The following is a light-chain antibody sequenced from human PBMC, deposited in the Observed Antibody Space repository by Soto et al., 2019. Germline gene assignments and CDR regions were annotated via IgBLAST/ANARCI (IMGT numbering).Light chain of an antibody. CDR3: QQYYDWPIT. V-gene: IGKV3-15*01. CDR1: QSVSSSY. CDR2: DAS. Sequence: IVLTQCAGTLSLFTGEKYTLYCRSSQSVSSSYLAWYQQKPGQAPRLLIYDASTRATGIPARFSGSGSGTEFTLTISSLQSEDFAVYYCQQYYDWPITFGQGRLLEI. J-gene: IGKJ5*01.